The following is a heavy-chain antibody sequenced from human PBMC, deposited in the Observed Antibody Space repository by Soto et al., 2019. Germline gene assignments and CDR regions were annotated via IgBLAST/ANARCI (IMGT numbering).Heavy chain of an antibody. CDR3: AKDRLEGGFDD. CDR1: GFTFSSYS. J-gene: IGHJ4*02. V-gene: IGHV3-21*01. D-gene: IGHD3-16*01. Sequence: GGSLRLSCAASGFTFSSYSMNWVRQAPGKGLKWVSSISSSSSYIYYADSVKGRFTISRDNSRNTVYLQMNSLRADDTALYYCAKDRLEGGFDDWGQGTLVTVSS. CDR2: ISSSSSYI.